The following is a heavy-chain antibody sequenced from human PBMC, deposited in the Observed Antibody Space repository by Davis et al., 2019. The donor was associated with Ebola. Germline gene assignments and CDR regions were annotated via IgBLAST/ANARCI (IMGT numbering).Heavy chain of an antibody. V-gene: IGHV1-2*02. J-gene: IGHJ3*02. CDR3: ARGKYDFWSGPDAFDI. CDR2: INPNSGGT. D-gene: IGHD3-3*01. CDR1: GYTFTGYY. Sequence: ASVKVSCKASGYTFTGYYMHWVRQAPGQGLEWMGWINPNSGGTNYAQKFQGRVTMTRDTSISTAYMELSRLRSDDTAAYYCARGKYDFWSGPDAFDIWGQGTMVTVSS.